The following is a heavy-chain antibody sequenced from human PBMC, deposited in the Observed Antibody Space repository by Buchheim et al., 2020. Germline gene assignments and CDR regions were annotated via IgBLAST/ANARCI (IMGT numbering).Heavy chain of an antibody. V-gene: IGHV3-23*01. CDR2: ISGSGSST. CDR3: TKSPISGSLFGVNGYYYMDV. J-gene: IGHJ6*03. CDR1: GFTFSSCA. Sequence: VQLLESGGGLVQPGGSLRLSCAASGFTFSSCAMSWVRQAPGKGLEWVSVISGSGSSTYYPDFGSGTSTYYSDSVKGRFTISRDNSRNTLYLQMDSLRAEDTALYYCTKSPISGSLFGVNGYYYMDVWGKGTT. D-gene: IGHD3-16*01.